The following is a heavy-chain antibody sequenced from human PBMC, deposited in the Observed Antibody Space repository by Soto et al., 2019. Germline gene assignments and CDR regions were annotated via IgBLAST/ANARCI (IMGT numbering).Heavy chain of an antibody. J-gene: IGHJ6*02. V-gene: IGHV4-59*01. CDR3: AGAKAAAGPSSYYYYGMDV. CDR2: IYYSGST. CDR1: CGSISSYY. Sequence: SEPLSLTCTVSCGSISSYYWSWIRQPPGKGLEWIGYIYYSGSTNYNPSLKSRVTISVDTPKNQFSLKLSSVTAADTAVYYCAGAKAAAGPSSYYYYGMDVWGQGITVNLSS. D-gene: IGHD6-13*01.